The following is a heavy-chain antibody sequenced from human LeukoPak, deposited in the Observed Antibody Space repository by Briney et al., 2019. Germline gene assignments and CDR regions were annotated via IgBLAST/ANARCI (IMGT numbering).Heavy chain of an antibody. CDR2: IDRDGSRI. J-gene: IGHJ4*02. V-gene: IGHV3-74*01. CDR3: VRGNDYGGPHY. Sequence: GGSLRLSCAVSGFTFSSYWMHWVRQAPGKGLVWVSRIDRDGSRINYADSVKGRFTISRDNGKNTLFLQMNSLRAEDAAVYYCVRGNDYGGPHYWGQGTLVAVSS. D-gene: IGHD4-23*01. CDR1: GFTFSSYW.